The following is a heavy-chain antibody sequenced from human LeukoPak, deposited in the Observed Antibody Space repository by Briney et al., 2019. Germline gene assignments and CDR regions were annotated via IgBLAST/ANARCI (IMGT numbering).Heavy chain of an antibody. CDR2: MHHSGSS. D-gene: IGHD2-2*01. V-gene: IGHV4-59*01. CDR3: AGGYGSSWSFDH. CDR1: GVSIRSYY. J-gene: IGHJ4*02. Sequence: PSETLSLTCTVSGVSIRSYYWNWVRQSLGRGLEWIGYMHHSGSSHYNPFLKSRVTISVDTSKNHFSLKLNSVTAADTAVYYCAGGYGSSWSFDHWGQGTLVTVSS.